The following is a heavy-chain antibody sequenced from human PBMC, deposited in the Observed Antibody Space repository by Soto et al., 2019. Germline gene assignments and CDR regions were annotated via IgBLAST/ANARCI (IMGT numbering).Heavy chain of an antibody. V-gene: IGHV1-3*01. Sequence: ASVKVSCKASGYTFTSYAMHWVRQAPGQRLEWMGWINAGDGNTKYSQKFQGRVTITRDTSASTAYMELSSLRSEDTAVYYCARAVSGSYATFDYWGQGTLVTVSS. CDR1: GYTFTSYA. CDR3: ARAVSGSYATFDY. CDR2: INAGDGNT. D-gene: IGHD1-26*01. J-gene: IGHJ4*02.